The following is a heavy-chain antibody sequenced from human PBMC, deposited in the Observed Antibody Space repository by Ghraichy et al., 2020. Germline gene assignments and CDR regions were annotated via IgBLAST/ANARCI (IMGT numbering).Heavy chain of an antibody. CDR1: GFTFSNLD. CDR2: IGIAGDT. D-gene: IGHD2-15*01. V-gene: IGHV3-13*04. J-gene: IGHJ4*02. CDR3: SRGGRPAGNSYDY. Sequence: GGSLRLSCAASGFTFSNLDMHWVRQATGKGLEWVSAIGIAGDTYYSDSVKGRFTISRDNAKNSLYLQMNSLRVGDTAVYYCSRGGRPAGNSYDYWGQGTLVTVSS.